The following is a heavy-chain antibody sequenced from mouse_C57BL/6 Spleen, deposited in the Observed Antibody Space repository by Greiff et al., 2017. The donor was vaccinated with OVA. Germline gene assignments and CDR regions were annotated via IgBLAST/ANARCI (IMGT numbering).Heavy chain of an antibody. CDR3: ANSNYGAWFAY. CDR1: GYTFTDYN. J-gene: IGHJ3*01. Sequence: DVKLQESGPELVKPGASVKIPCKASGYTFTDYNMDWVKQSHGKSLEWIGDINPNNGGTIYNQKFKGKATLTVDKSSSTAYMELRSLTSEDTAVYYCANSNYGAWFAYWGQGTLVTVSA. D-gene: IGHD2-5*01. V-gene: IGHV1-18*01. CDR2: INPNNGGT.